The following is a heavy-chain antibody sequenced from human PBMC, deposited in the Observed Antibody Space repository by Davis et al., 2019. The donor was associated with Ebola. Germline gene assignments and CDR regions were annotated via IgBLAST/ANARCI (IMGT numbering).Heavy chain of an antibody. D-gene: IGHD2-8*02. CDR1: GFNFRYYA. CDR2: IKQDGSET. J-gene: IGHJ6*03. Sequence: GESLKIPCAASGFNFRYYAMSWVRQAPGKGPEWVADIKQDGSETYYVESVEGRFTIPRDNNKNSLYLQMNILRVEDTAVYYCVRDLDYWVHSYMDVWGNGTTVIVSS. CDR3: VRDLDYWVHSYMDV. V-gene: IGHV3-7*03.